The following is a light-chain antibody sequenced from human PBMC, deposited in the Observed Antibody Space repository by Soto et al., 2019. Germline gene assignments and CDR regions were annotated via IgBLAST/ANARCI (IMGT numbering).Light chain of an antibody. V-gene: IGLV2-23*01. J-gene: IGLJ1*01. CDR3: CSYAGSSSYV. Sequence: QSALTQPASVSGSPGQSITISCTGSSSDVGGYDLVSWYQQHPGKAPKLMIYEGSQRPSGVSDRFSGSKSGNTASLTISGLQPEDEGDYHCCSYAGSSSYVFGTGTKLTVL. CDR2: EGS. CDR1: SSDVGGYDL.